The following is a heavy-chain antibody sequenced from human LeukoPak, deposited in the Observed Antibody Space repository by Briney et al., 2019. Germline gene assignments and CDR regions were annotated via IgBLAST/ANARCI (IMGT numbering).Heavy chain of an antibody. D-gene: IGHD2-21*02. CDR2: IYSGGST. CDR1: EFSVGSNY. Sequence: GGSLRLSGAASEFSVGSNYMTWVRQAPGKGLEWVSVIYSGGSTYYADSVKGRFTISRDNSKNTLYLQMNSLRAEDTAVYYCARSCGGDCYGAFDIWGQGTMVTVSS. V-gene: IGHV3-53*01. CDR3: ARSCGGDCYGAFDI. J-gene: IGHJ3*02.